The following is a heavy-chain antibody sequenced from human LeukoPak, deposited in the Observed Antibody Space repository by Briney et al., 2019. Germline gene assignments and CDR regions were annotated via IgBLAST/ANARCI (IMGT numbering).Heavy chain of an antibody. CDR2: IYYSGST. Sequence: SETLSLTCTVSGGSISSYYWSWIRQPPGKGLEWIGYIYYSGSTNYNPSLKSRVTISVDTSKNQFSLKLSSVTAADTAVYYCARWYSSSWYGMDVWGQGTTVTVSS. CDR3: ARWYSSSWYGMDV. V-gene: IGHV4-59*08. D-gene: IGHD6-13*01. CDR1: GGSISSYY. J-gene: IGHJ6*02.